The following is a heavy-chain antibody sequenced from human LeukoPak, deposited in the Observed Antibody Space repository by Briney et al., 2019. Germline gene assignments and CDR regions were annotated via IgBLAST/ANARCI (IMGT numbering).Heavy chain of an antibody. D-gene: IGHD3-3*02. J-gene: IGHJ5*02. CDR1: GLTFTNHW. V-gene: IGHV3-7*03. Sequence: GSLRLSCAASGLTFTNHWMSWVRQAPGKGLEWVANIKEDGSEKYYVDSVKGRFTVSRDNVKNSLFLQMNSLRVDDTAVYYCAKSGSSVFWSWGQGTLVTVSS. CDR2: IKEDGSEK. CDR3: AKSGSSVFWS.